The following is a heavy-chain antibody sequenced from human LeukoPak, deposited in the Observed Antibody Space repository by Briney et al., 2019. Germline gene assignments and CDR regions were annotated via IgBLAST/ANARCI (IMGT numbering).Heavy chain of an antibody. CDR3: ARERVARGENFDY. J-gene: IGHJ4*02. CDR1: GGTFSSYA. Sequence: ASVKVSCKASGGTFSSYAISWVRQAPGQGLEWMGWISTYDGNTNYAQKFQGRVTMTTDTSATTAYMELRNLRSDDTAVYYCARERVARGENFDYWGQGTLVTVSS. D-gene: IGHD3-10*01. CDR2: ISTYDGNT. V-gene: IGHV1-18*01.